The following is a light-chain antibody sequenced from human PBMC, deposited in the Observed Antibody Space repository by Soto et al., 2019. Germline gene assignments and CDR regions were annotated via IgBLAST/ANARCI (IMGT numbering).Light chain of an antibody. J-gene: IGKJ1*01. CDR2: GAS. V-gene: IGKV3-20*01. CDR3: QQYGSSPRT. CDR1: QRVSSSY. Sequence: DIVLTQSPGTLSLSPGERATLSCRAGQRVSSSYLAWYQQKPGQAPRLLIFGASSRATGIPDRFSGSGSGTDFTLTISRLEPEDFAVYYCQQYGSSPRTFGQGTKVDI.